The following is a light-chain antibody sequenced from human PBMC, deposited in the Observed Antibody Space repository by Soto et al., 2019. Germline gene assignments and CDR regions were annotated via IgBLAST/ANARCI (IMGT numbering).Light chain of an antibody. J-gene: IGKJ2*01. CDR3: QQYGGSPYT. V-gene: IGKV3-20*01. CDR2: AAF. CDR1: QSVASNY. Sequence: EIVLTQSPGTLSLSPGETATLSCRASQSVASNYLAWYQQKPGRAPRLLIYAAFNRATGIADRFSGSGSGTDFTLTIGRLEPEDFAVYYCQQYGGSPYTFGQGTKLETK.